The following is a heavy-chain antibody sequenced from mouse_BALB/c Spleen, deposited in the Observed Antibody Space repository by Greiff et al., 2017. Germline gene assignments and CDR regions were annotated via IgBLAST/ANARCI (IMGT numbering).Heavy chain of an antibody. D-gene: IGHD1-1*01. J-gene: IGHJ2*01. V-gene: IGHV5-6-5*01. CDR3: ARGHHYYGSSPYYFDY. Sequence: EVKVVESGGGLVKPGGSLKLSCAASGFTFSSYAMSWVRQTPEKRLEWVASISSGGSTYYPDSVKGRFTISRDNARNILYLQMSSLRSEDTAMYYCARGHHYYGSSPYYFDYWGQGTTLTVSS. CDR1: GFTFSSYA. CDR2: ISSGGST.